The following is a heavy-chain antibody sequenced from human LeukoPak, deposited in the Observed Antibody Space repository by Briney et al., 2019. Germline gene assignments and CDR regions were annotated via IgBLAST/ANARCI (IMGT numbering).Heavy chain of an antibody. CDR1: GGPISRSSYY. J-gene: IGHJ4*02. Sequence: SETLSLTCTVSGGPISRSSYYWGWIRQPPGKGLEWIGSIYYSGSTYYNPSLKSRVTISVDTSKNQFSLKLSSVTAADTAVYYCARLDYGDYRGDFDYWGQGTLVTVSS. V-gene: IGHV4-39*01. CDR3: ARLDYGDYRGDFDY. CDR2: IYYSGST. D-gene: IGHD4-17*01.